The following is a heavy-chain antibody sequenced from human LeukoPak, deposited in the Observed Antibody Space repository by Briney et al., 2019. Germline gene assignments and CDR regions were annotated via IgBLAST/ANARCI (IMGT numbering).Heavy chain of an antibody. V-gene: IGHV3-23*01. CDR2: ISGSGGST. J-gene: IGHJ4*02. Sequence: GGSLRLSCAASGFTFSSYAMSWVRQAPGKGLEWVSAISGSGGSTYYADSVKGRFTISRDNSKNTLYLQMNSLRAEDTAVYYCAKDLTGRLRFLEWLYPFDYWGQGTLVTVSS. D-gene: IGHD3-3*01. CDR1: GFTFSSYA. CDR3: AKDLTGRLRFLEWLYPFDY.